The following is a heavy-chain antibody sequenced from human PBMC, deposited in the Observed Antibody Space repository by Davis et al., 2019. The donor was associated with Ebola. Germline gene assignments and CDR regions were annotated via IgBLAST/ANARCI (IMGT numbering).Heavy chain of an antibody. CDR1: GFSLSTSGMC. CDR3: ARSSYNFDSSGYPGEFDY. Sequence: SGPTLVKPTQTLTLTCTFSGFSLSTSGMCVSWIRQPPGKALGWLARIDWDDDKHYSTSLKTRLTISKDTSKNQVVLTMTNMDPVDTATYYCARSSYNFDSSGYPGEFDYWGQGTLVTVSS. V-gene: IGHV2-70*11. CDR2: IDWDDDK. D-gene: IGHD3-22*01. J-gene: IGHJ4*02.